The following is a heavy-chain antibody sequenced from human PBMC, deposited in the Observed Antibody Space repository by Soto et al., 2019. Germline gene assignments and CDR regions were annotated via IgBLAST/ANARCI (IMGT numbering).Heavy chain of an antibody. V-gene: IGHV3-23*01. CDR3: AKGWRRTEHGTH. Sequence: EVQLLESGGGLVQPGGSLRLSCAASGFTFSSYAMSWVRQAPGKGLEWVSAISGSGGSTYYADSVKGRFTISRDNSKNTLYLQMNSLRAEDKAVYYCAKGWRRTEHGTHWGQGTLVTVSS. D-gene: IGHD1-26*01. CDR2: ISGSGGST. J-gene: IGHJ4*02. CDR1: GFTFSSYA.